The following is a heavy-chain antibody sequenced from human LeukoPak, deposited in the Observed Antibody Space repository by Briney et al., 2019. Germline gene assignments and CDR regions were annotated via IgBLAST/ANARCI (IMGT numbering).Heavy chain of an antibody. V-gene: IGHV4-34*11. J-gene: IGHJ4*02. D-gene: IGHD2-2*01. CDR1: GGSFSGYY. CDR2: IYYPGYP. CDR3: AGTKLGYCTTTGCPLES. Sequence: PSETLSLTCAVYGGSFSGYYWSWIRQPPGKGLEWIGYIYYPGYPNYNPSLKSRVTIAVETPKSQFSLNLRSVTTADTAVYFCAGTKLGYCTTTGCPLESWGQGTLVAVSS.